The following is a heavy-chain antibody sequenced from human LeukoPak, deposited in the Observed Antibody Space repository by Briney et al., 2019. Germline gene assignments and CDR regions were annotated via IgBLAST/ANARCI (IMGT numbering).Heavy chain of an antibody. Sequence: GASVKVSCKASGGTFSSYAISWVRQAPGQGLEWMGVIIPIFGTANYAQKFQGRVTITADKSTSTAYMELSSLRSEDTAVYYCARLGYYGSGSYTDDAFDIWGQGTMVTVSS. CDR2: IIPIFGTA. CDR1: GGTFSSYA. CDR3: ARLGYYGSGSYTDDAFDI. V-gene: IGHV1-69*06. D-gene: IGHD3-10*01. J-gene: IGHJ3*02.